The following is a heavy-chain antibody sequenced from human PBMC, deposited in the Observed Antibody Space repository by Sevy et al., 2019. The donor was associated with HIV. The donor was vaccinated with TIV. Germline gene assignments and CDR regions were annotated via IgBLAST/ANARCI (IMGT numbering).Heavy chain of an antibody. J-gene: IGHJ4*02. D-gene: IGHD3-16*01. CDR2: ISGSGDST. CDR1: AFSFNTYA. Sequence: GGSLRLSCAASAFSFNTYAMSWVRRAPGKGLEWVSTISGSGDSTFYSDSVKGRLTISRDNSKNTLYLQMNSLRAEDTAVYYCAKPRGSFSFDYWGQGTLVTVSS. V-gene: IGHV3-23*01. CDR3: AKPRGSFSFDY.